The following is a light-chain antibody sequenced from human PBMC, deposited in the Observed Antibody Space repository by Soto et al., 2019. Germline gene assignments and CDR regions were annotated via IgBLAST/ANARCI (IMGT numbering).Light chain of an antibody. CDR3: QQFRT. CDR2: GAS. Sequence: EIVLTQSPGTLSLSPGERATLSCRASQSVSSGYLAWYQQKPGQSPRLLIYGASTRAAGIPDRLSGSGSGTDFILTVTRLEPEDSAVYYCQQFRTFGPGTKVEIK. CDR1: QSVSSGY. J-gene: IGKJ3*01. V-gene: IGKV3-20*01.